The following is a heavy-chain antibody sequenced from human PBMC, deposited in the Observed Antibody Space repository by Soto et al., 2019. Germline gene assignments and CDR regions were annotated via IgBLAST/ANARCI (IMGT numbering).Heavy chain of an antibody. V-gene: IGHV3-7*05. CDR1: GFTFSSYW. D-gene: IGHD3-3*01. CDR3: ARDIRFLRNGVVMSYGMAV. Sequence: PGGSLRLSCAASGFTFSSYWMSWVRQAPGKGLEWVANIKQDGSEKYYVDSVKGRFTISRDNAKNSLYLQMNSLRAEDTAVYYCARDIRFLRNGVVMSYGMAVCGQGTTVTVSS. J-gene: IGHJ6*02. CDR2: IKQDGSEK.